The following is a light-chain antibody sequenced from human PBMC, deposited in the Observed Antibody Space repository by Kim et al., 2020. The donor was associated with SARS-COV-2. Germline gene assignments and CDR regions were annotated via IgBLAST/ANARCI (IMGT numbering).Light chain of an antibody. CDR1: KMGDNF. J-gene: IGLJ2*01. CDR3: QAWDSSTVV. CDR2: QDS. Sequence: VSPGQKASITCSEDKMGDNFACCYQQKPGQSPVLVIYQDSKRPSGIPERLSGANAGNTATLTISGTQAMDEADYYCQAWDSSTVVFGGGTQLTVL. V-gene: IGLV3-1*01.